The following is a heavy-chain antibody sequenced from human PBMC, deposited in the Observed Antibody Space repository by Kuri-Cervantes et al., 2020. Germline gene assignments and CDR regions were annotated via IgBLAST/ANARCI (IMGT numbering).Heavy chain of an antibody. CDR2: ISSSRYI. CDR1: GFTFSRYS. CDR3: AKDRSSTSYFYFDY. Sequence: GGSLRLSCAASGFTFSRYSMNWVRQAPGKGLEWVASISSSRYIYYTNSVKGRFTISRDNAKNSLYLQMSSLRAEDTALYYCAKDRSSTSYFYFDYWGQGNLVTVSS. J-gene: IGHJ4*02. V-gene: IGHV3-21*04. D-gene: IGHD2-2*01.